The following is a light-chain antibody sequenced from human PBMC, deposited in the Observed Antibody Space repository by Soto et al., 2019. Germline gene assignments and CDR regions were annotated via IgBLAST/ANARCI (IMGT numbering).Light chain of an antibody. CDR3: SSYTSRSTLV. V-gene: IGLV2-14*01. Sequence: QSALTQPASVSGSPGQSITISCTGTSSDVGGSDFVSWHQQHPGKAPKLMIYDVSKWPSGVSNRFSGSKSGNTASLTISGLQAEDEADYYCSSYTSRSTLVFGTGTKVTVL. CDR1: SSDVGGSDF. J-gene: IGLJ1*01. CDR2: DVS.